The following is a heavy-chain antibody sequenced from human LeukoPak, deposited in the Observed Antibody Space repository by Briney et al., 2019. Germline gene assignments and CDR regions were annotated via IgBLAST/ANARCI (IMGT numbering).Heavy chain of an antibody. Sequence: GGSLRLSCAASGFTFSSYAMSWVRQAPGKGLEWVSGISGSGGSTYYADSVKGRFTISRDNSKNTLFLQMNSLRAEDTAVYYCAKLGGGDFWSGYCPTCYYYGMDVWGQGTTVTVSS. CDR3: AKLGGGDFWSGYCPTCYYYGMDV. CDR2: ISGSGGST. CDR1: GFTFSSYA. J-gene: IGHJ6*02. V-gene: IGHV3-23*01. D-gene: IGHD3-3*01.